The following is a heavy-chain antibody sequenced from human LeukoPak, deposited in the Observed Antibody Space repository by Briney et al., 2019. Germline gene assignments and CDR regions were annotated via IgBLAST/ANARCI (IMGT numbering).Heavy chain of an antibody. Sequence: GRSLRLSCAASGFTFSSYGMHWVRQAPGKGLEWVAVIWYDGSNKYYADSVKGRFTISRDNSKNTLYLQMNSLRAEDTAVYYCASTGDTAMVNDAFDIWGQGTMVTVSS. CDR3: ASTGDTAMVNDAFDI. D-gene: IGHD5-18*01. CDR2: IWYDGSNK. J-gene: IGHJ3*02. CDR1: GFTFSSYG. V-gene: IGHV3-33*01.